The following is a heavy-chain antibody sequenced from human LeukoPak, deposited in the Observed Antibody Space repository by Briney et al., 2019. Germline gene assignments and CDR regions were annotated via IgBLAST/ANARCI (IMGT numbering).Heavy chain of an antibody. CDR1: GFTFSSYS. Sequence: GGSLRLSCAASGFTFSSYSMNWVRQAPGKGLEWVSSISSSSSYIYYADSVKGRFTISRDNSKNTLYLQMNSLRADDTAVYYCAKNRIAARPDWFDPWGQGTLVTVSS. V-gene: IGHV3-21*04. CDR3: AKNRIAARPDWFDP. D-gene: IGHD6-6*01. CDR2: ISSSSSYI. J-gene: IGHJ5*02.